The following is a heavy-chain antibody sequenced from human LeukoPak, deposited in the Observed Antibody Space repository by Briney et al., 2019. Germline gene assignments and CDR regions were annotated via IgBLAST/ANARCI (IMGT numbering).Heavy chain of an antibody. D-gene: IGHD3-22*01. CDR3: ARGRYYDSRNWYFDL. J-gene: IGHJ2*01. CDR1: GFTVSSNY. CDR2: IYSGGST. Sequence: GGSLRLSCAASGFTVSSNYMSWVRQAPGKELEWVSVIYSGGSTYYADSVKGRFTISRHNSKNTLYLQMNSLRAEDTAVYYCARGRYYDSRNWYFDLWGRGTLVTVSS. V-gene: IGHV3-53*04.